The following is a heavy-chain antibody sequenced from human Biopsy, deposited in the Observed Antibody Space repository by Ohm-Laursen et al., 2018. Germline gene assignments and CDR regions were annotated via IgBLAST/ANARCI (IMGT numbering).Heavy chain of an antibody. CDR1: SYTFTDYN. V-gene: IGHV1-2*02. CDR2: INCKTGAT. J-gene: IGHJ4*02. CDR3: ARDPLNGHKHFDY. Sequence: ASVKVSCNASSYTFTDYNIHWMRQAPGQGLEWLGYINCKTGATNYAQKFQGTVTMTRDTSISTAYLALGSLRSDDTAIYYCARDPLNGHKHFDYWGQGSLVTVSS. D-gene: IGHD2-8*01.